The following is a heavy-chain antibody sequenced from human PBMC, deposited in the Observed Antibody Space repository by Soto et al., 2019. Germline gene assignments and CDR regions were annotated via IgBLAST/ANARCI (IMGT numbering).Heavy chain of an antibody. V-gene: IGHV4-34*01. CDR3: ARLGTAMVDFDY. D-gene: IGHD5-18*01. CDR2: IYYSGST. J-gene: IGHJ4*02. CDR1: GGSFSGYY. Sequence: PSETLSLTCAVYGGSFSGYYWSWIRQPPGKGLEWIGEIYYSGSTYYNPSLKSRVTKSVDTSKNQFSLKLSSVTAADTAVYYCARLGTAMVDFDYWGQGTLVTVSS.